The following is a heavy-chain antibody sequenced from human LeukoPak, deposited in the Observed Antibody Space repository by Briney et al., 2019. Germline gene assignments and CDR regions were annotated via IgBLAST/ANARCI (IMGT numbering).Heavy chain of an antibody. CDR3: ATYRQVLLPFDS. CDR2: IFPSGGEI. D-gene: IGHD2-8*02. J-gene: IGHJ4*02. CDR1: GFTFSTFA. Sequence: GGSLRLSCAASGFTFSTFAMIWVRQPPGKGLEWVSSIFPSGGEIHYADSVRGRFTISRDNSKSTLSLQMNSLRAEDTAIYYCATYRQVLLPFDSWGQGTLVTVSS. V-gene: IGHV3-23*01.